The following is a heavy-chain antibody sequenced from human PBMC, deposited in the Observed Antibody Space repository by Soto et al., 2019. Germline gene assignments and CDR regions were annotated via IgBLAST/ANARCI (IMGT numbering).Heavy chain of an antibody. J-gene: IGHJ4*02. V-gene: IGHV3-23*01. D-gene: IGHD3-10*01. Sequence: VRKSPGKGREWVSAISSGGARXXYADSVKGRFTISPDNSKNTRYLQMHSLRVDDTAVYYCVKGILTRGHWGQGTLVTVCS. CDR3: VKGILTRGH. CDR2: ISSGGARX.